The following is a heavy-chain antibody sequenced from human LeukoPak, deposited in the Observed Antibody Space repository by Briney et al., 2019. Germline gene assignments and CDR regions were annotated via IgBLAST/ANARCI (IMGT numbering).Heavy chain of an antibody. V-gene: IGHV3-48*04. CDR1: GFTFSSYS. CDR3: ARDYWTITFPYYYYGMDV. D-gene: IGHD3-16*01. Sequence: GGSLRLSCAASGFTFSSYSMNWVRQAPGKGLEWVSYISSSSSTIYYADSVKGRFTISRDNAKNSLYLQMNSLRAEDTAVYYCARDYWTITFPYYYYGMDVWGQGTTVTVSS. CDR2: ISSSSSTI. J-gene: IGHJ6*02.